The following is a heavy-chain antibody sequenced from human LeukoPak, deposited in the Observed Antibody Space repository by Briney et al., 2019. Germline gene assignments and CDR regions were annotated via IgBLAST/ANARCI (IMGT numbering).Heavy chain of an antibody. CDR1: GGSFSGYY. CDR2: INHSGST. CDR3: ARAEGDSSGYYAWFDP. D-gene: IGHD3-22*01. V-gene: IGHV4-34*01. J-gene: IGHJ5*02. Sequence: SETLSLTCAVYGGSFSGYYWSWIRQPPGKGLEWIGEINHSGSTNYNPSLKSRVTISVDTSKNQFSLKLSSVTAADTAVYYCARAEGDSSGYYAWFDPWGQGTLVTVSS.